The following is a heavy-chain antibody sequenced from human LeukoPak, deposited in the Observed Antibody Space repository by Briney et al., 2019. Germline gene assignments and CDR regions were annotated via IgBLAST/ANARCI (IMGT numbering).Heavy chain of an antibody. D-gene: IGHD3-10*01. J-gene: IGHJ4*02. CDR2: ISWNSGSI. CDR3: AKDAVVRGVRPYYFDY. V-gene: IGHV3-9*01. CDR1: GFTFSTYS. Sequence: GGSLRLSCAASGFTFSTYSMNWVRQAPGKGLEWVSGISWNSGSIGYADSVKGRFTISRDNAKNSLYLQMNSLRAEDTALYFCAKDAVVRGVRPYYFDYWGLGTLVTVSS.